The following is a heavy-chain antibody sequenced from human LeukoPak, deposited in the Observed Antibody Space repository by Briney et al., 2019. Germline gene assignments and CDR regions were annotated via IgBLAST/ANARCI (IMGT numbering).Heavy chain of an antibody. CDR1: GGPFRGFF. CDR2: ISHSGSS. Sequence: SETLSLTCAVYGGPFRGFFWSWIRQAPGKGLEWIGEISHSGSSNYNPSLKSRITISVNTSKSQFSLRLTSVTAADTDVYYCAREGRRGGPAAIANWFDPWGQGTLVTVSS. D-gene: IGHD2-2*01. CDR3: AREGRRGGPAAIANWFDP. J-gene: IGHJ5*02. V-gene: IGHV4-34*10.